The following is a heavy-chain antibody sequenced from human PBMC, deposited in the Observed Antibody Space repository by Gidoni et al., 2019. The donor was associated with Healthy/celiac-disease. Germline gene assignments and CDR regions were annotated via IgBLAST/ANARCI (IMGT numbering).Heavy chain of an antibody. D-gene: IGHD3-3*01. V-gene: IGHV3-23*01. CDR3: AKDHPLHVSGYYTGINY. CDR2: ISGSGGST. J-gene: IGHJ4*02. Sequence: EAQLLESGGGLVQPGGSLRLYCAASGFTFSSYAMSWVRQAPGKGREWVSAISGSGGSTYYADSVKGRFTISRDNSKNTLYLQMDSLRAEDTAVYYCAKDHPLHVSGYYTGINYWGQGTLVTVSS. CDR1: GFTFSSYA.